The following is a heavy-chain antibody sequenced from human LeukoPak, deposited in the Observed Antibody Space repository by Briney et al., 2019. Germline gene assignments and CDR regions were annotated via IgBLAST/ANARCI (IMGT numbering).Heavy chain of an antibody. CDR1: GFTFSDYS. D-gene: IGHD2-21*02. V-gene: IGHV3-11*03. Sequence: GGSLRLSCAASGFTFSDYSMSWIRQAPGKGLEWISTYTDSINGRFTISRDNAKNSLYLQMNSLRAEDTAVYYCARQALPPDYWGQGTLVTVSS. J-gene: IGHJ4*02. CDR3: ARQALPPDY.